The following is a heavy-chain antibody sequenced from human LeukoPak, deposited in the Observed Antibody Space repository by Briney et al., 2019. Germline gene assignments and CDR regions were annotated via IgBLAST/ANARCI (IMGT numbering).Heavy chain of an antibody. Sequence: PGGSLRLSCAASGFTFSSYAMSWVRQAPGKGLEWVSYIHSSGSSIFYADSVKGRFTISRDTAKNSLHLQMSSLRAEDTAVYYCARKLTGTTFFDFWGQGTLVTVSS. CDR2: IHSSGSSI. CDR3: ARKLTGTTFFDF. J-gene: IGHJ4*02. D-gene: IGHD1-1*01. CDR1: GFTFSSYA. V-gene: IGHV3-48*03.